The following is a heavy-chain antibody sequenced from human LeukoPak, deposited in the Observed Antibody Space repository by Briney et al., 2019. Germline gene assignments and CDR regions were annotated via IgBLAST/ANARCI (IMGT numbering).Heavy chain of an antibody. CDR3: ARDLTKIVVVVAATGSCYDY. V-gene: IGHV1-3*01. CDR2: INAGNGNT. J-gene: IGHJ4*02. D-gene: IGHD2-15*01. CDR1: GYTFITYA. Sequence: ASVKVSCKASGYTFITYAMHWVRQAPGQSLEWMGWINAGNGNTKYSQKFQDRVTISTDTSASTAYMELRSLRSDDTAVYYCARDLTKIVVVVAATGSCYDYWGQGTLVTVSS.